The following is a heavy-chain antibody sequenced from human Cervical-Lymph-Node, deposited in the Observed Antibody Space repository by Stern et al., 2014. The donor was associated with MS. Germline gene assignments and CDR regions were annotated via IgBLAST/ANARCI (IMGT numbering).Heavy chain of an antibody. J-gene: IGHJ6*02. CDR1: GVSITSGNNY. CDR3: ARDRVVVVPTAVSKVFGHCYQGMDV. V-gene: IGHV4-61*03. Sequence: QVQLQESGPGLVKPSETLSLTCSVSGVSITSGNNYWVWMRQSPGKELEWIGYISYSGNTYYNPSLKSRVTISNDASQNHLYLNLNAVTPADAALYFCARDRVVVVPTAVSKVFGHCYQGMDVWGQGTAVTVSS. D-gene: IGHD2-2*01. CDR2: ISYSGNT.